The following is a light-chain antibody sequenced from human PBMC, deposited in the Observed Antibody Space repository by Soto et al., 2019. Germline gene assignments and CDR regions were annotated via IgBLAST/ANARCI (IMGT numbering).Light chain of an antibody. CDR2: ATS. CDR3: QQSYKMPS. Sequence: EIPLTQSPCSRAASAGGGRTLTCRASRNVSIYLNWYQHKPGKGPTLLIHATSNLQIGVPSRFSGSGSGTEFTLTISSLEPEDFGTYYCQQSYKMPSVGQGTRLEIK. V-gene: IGKV1-39*01. J-gene: IGKJ5*01. CDR1: RNVSIY.